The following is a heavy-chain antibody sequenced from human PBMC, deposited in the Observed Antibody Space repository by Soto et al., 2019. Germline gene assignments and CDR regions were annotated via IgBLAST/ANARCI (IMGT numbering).Heavy chain of an antibody. V-gene: IGHV4-4*02. CDR1: GGSISSSNW. CDR2: IYHSGST. J-gene: IGHJ3*02. CDR3: ARINQYYYDSSGYYYPTSAFDI. D-gene: IGHD3-22*01. Sequence: QVQLQESGPGLVKPSGTLSLTCAVSGGSISSSNWWSWVRQPPGKGLEWIGEIYHSGSTNYNPSLKGRVTISVDKSKNQFSLKLSSVTAADTAVYYCARINQYYYDSSGYYYPTSAFDIWGQGTMVTVSS.